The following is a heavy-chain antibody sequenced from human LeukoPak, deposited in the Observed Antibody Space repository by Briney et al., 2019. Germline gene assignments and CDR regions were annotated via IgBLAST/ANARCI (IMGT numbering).Heavy chain of an antibody. J-gene: IGHJ5*02. Sequence: TPSETLSLTCTVSGGSISTYYWSWIRQPPGKGLEWIGHLFYSGNTKYNPSLKSRVTISEDTSKNQFSLKLSSVTAADTAVYYCARGPYCTSANCRGPWFGPWGQGTLVTVSS. CDR3: ARGPYCTSANCRGPWFGP. V-gene: IGHV4-59*01. D-gene: IGHD2-2*01. CDR2: LFYSGNT. CDR1: GGSISTYY.